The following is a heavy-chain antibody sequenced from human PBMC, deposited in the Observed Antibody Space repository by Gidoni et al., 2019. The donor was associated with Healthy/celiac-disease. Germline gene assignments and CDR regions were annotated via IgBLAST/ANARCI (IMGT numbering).Heavy chain of an antibody. CDR2: ISYDGSNK. D-gene: IGHD1-26*01. Sequence: QVQLVESGGGVVQPGRSLRLSCAASGFTFSSYAMHWVRQAPGKGLEWVAVISYDGSNKYYADSVKGRFTISRDNSKNTLYLQMNSLRAEDTAVYYCARSEGSYYRWGEDDAFDIWGQGTMVTVSS. CDR3: ARSEGSYYRWGEDDAFDI. V-gene: IGHV3-30-3*01. J-gene: IGHJ3*02. CDR1: GFTFSSYA.